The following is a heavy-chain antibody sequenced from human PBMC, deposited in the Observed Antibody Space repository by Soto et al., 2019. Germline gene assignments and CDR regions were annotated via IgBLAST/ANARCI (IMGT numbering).Heavy chain of an antibody. J-gene: IGHJ1*01. D-gene: IGHD2-2*01. V-gene: IGHV3-48*01. CDR3: VGEVGFQLIY. Sequence: EVQLVESGGGLVQPGGSLRLSCAASGFTFSTHSMNWVRQAPGKGLEWISYITSSGVTMYADSVKGRFTISRDNANNSLYLQMNSLRVEDTAVYFCVGEVGFQLIYWGQGNLVTVSS. CDR2: ITSSGVT. CDR1: GFTFSTHS.